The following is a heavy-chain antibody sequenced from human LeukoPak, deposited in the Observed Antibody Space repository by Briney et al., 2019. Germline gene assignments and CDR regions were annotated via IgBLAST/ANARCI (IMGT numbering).Heavy chain of an antibody. CDR1: AASLSTSSYY. CDR3: ARPFPDYDFWSAHPDWYYYYMDV. V-gene: IGHV4-39*01. J-gene: IGHJ6*03. CDR2: IDYSRCI. D-gene: IGHD3-3*01. Sequence: SQTMSPTSIVKAASLSTSSYYWGWIRQPPWKGLEGFGRIDYSRCIYYTLSLKSRVTISVDTSKNQFSLKVSSLTAADTAVYYCARPFPDYDFWSAHPDWYYYYMDVWGKGTTVTVSS.